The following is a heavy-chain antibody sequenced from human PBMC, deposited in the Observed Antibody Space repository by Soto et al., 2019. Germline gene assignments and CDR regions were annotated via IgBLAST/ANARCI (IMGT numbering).Heavy chain of an antibody. CDR1: GFTVSSNY. D-gene: IGHD6-13*01. V-gene: IGHV3-53*01. Sequence: PGGSLRLSCAASGFTVSSNYMSWVRQAPGKGLEWVSVIYSGGSTYYADSVKGRFTISRDNSKNTLYLQMNSLRAEDTAVYYCAREHSSRVRGFDPWGQGTLVTVSS. J-gene: IGHJ5*02. CDR3: AREHSSRVRGFDP. CDR2: IYSGGST.